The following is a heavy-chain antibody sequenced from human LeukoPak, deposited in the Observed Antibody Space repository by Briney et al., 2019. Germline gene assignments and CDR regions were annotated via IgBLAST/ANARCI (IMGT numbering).Heavy chain of an antibody. CDR2: IYTSGST. V-gene: IGHV4-4*09. Sequence: SETLSLTCTVSGASISSYYWSWLRQPPGKGLEWIGYIYTSGSTNYNPSLKSRVTISVDTSKNQFSLKLSSVTAADTAVCYCARVRVVVPAAIAWFDPWGQGTLVTVSS. CDR1: GASISSYY. D-gene: IGHD2-2*02. CDR3: ARVRVVVPAAIAWFDP. J-gene: IGHJ5*02.